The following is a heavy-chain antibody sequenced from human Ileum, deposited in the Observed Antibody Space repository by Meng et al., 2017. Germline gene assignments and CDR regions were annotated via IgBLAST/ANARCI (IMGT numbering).Heavy chain of an antibody. J-gene: IGHJ5*02. CDR3: TRDRRYCSWDCDQKHWFDP. D-gene: IGHD2-15*01. V-gene: IGHV1-2*06. CDR1: GYTFTGYY. Sequence: ASVKVSCKASGYTFTGYYIHWLRQAPGQGLEWMGRINPNSGGTNYPHKFQGRVTMTRDTSISTVYMEMSSLKSDDTAIYYCTRDRRYCSWDCDQKHWFDPWGQGTLVTVSS. CDR2: INPNSGGT.